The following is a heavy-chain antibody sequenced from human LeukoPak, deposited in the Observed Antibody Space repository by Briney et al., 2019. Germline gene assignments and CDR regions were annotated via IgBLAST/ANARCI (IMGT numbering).Heavy chain of an antibody. Sequence: QPGRSLRLSCAASGFNFFTYGMHWVRQAPGKGLEWVAVIWYDGSNKYYADSVKGRFTISRDNSKDTLYLQMNSLRAEDTAIYYCARVFRWRGPFDIWGQGTMVTVSS. CDR2: IWYDGSNK. CDR3: ARVFRWRGPFDI. CDR1: GFNFFTYG. V-gene: IGHV3-33*01. J-gene: IGHJ3*02. D-gene: IGHD2-21*01.